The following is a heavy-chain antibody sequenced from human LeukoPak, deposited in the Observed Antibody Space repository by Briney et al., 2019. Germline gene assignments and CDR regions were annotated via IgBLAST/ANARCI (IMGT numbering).Heavy chain of an antibody. CDR2: INPTSFGT. CDR3: ARSYHSTSWYYFDL. J-gene: IGHJ4*02. D-gene: IGHD2-2*01. CDR1: GYTFTGYY. V-gene: IGHV1-2*02. Sequence: ASVKVSCKASGYTFTGYYIHWVRQAPGQGLEWMGWINPTSFGTKYEQKFQGRVTMTRDTSISTDYMELSDLRSDDTAVYYCARSYHSTSWYYFDLWGQGTLVTVSS.